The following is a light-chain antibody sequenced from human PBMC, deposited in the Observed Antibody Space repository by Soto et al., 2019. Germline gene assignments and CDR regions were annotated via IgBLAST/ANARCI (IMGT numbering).Light chain of an antibody. CDR3: EVWDSNSDPWV. J-gene: IGLJ3*02. CDR1: NIGRKT. V-gene: IGLV3-21*02. Sequence: SDELTQPPPESVAPGQTASITCGGNNIGRKTVHWYQQKPGQAPVLVVYDDSDRPSGIPERFSGSNSGNTATLTISRVEAGDEVYYYCEVWDSNSDPWVFAGGTKVTV. CDR2: DDS.